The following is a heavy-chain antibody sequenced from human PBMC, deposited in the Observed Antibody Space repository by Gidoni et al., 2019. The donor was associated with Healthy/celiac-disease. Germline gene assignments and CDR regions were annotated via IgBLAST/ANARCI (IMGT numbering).Heavy chain of an antibody. CDR2: ISGSGGST. D-gene: IGHD1-26*01. V-gene: IGHV3-23*01. J-gene: IGHJ4*02. Sequence: EVQLLESGGGLVQPGGSLRLSCAASGFTFSSYASSWVRQAPGKGLEWVSAISGSGGSTYDADSVKGRFTISRDNSKNTLYLQMNSLRAEDTAVYYCAKGQVGIVGVGPPPDYWGQGTLVTVSS. CDR3: AKGQVGIVGVGPPPDY. CDR1: GFTFSSYA.